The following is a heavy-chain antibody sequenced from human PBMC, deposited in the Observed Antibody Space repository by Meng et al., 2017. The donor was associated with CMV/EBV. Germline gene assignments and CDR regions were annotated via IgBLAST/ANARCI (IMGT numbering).Heavy chain of an antibody. D-gene: IGHD5-24*01. J-gene: IGHJ4*02. CDR2: ISSSGSTI. Sequence: GESLKISCAASGFTFSRYEMNWVRQAPGKGLEWVSYISSSGSTIYYADSVKGRFTISRDNAKNSLYLQMNSLRAEDTAVYYCARGGATALDYWGQGTLVTVSS. V-gene: IGHV3-48*03. CDR1: GFTFSRYE. CDR3: ARGGATALDY.